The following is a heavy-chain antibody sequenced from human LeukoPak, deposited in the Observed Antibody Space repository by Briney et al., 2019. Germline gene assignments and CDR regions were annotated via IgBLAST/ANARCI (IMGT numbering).Heavy chain of an antibody. D-gene: IGHD4-17*01. CDR3: ARGPYGPKGFYY. Sequence: GGSLRLSCAASGFTFSTYSMNWVRQAPGKGLEWVSYISSGSSTIYYADSVKGRITISRDNAKNSLYLQMNSLRDEDTAIYYCARGPYGPKGFYYWGQGTLVTVSS. V-gene: IGHV3-48*02. CDR2: ISSGSSTI. CDR1: GFTFSTYS. J-gene: IGHJ4*02.